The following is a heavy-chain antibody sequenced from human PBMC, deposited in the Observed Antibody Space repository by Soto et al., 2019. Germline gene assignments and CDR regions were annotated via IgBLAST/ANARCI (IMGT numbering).Heavy chain of an antibody. CDR2: ISWGSATI. J-gene: IGHJ6*02. V-gene: IGHV3-9*01. CDR3: AKSTGGTANGLDV. CDR1: GFSFDEYD. D-gene: IGHD2-8*02. Sequence: GGSLRLSCAASGFSFDEYDMHWVRQGPGKGLEWVSGISWGSATIGYADSVKGRFSISRDNAKRSLYLQMSSLRPEDTALYYCAKSTGGTANGLDVWGQGIKVTVSS.